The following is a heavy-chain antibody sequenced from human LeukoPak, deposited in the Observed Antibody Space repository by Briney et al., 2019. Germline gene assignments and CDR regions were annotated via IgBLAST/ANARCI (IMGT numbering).Heavy chain of an antibody. V-gene: IGHV3-30*02. Sequence: GGSLRLSCAASGFTFSSYGMHWVRQAPGKGLEWVAFIRYDGSNKYYADSVKGRFTISRDNSKNTLYLQMNSLRAEDTAVYYCAKGYSGYDWSLVDYWGQGILVTVSS. CDR3: AKGYSGYDWSLVDY. CDR1: GFTFSSYG. J-gene: IGHJ4*02. D-gene: IGHD5-12*01. CDR2: IRYDGSNK.